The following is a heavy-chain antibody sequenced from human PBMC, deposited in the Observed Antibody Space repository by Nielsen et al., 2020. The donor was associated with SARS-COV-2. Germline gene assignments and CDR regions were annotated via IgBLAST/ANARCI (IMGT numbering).Heavy chain of an antibody. V-gene: IGHV4-59*12. J-gene: IGHJ4*02. Sequence: SETLSLTCTVSGGSISSYYWSWIRQPPGKGLEWIGYIYYSGSTNYNPSLKSRVTISVDTSKNQFSLKLSSVTAADTAVYYCARVYSSGWFETGFDYWGQGTLVTVSS. D-gene: IGHD6-19*01. CDR2: IYYSGST. CDR3: ARVYSSGWFETGFDY. CDR1: GGSISSYY.